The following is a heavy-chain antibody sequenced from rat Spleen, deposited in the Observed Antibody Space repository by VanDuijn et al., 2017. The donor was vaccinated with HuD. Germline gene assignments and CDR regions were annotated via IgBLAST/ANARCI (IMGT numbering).Heavy chain of an antibody. CDR3: ARRHYGYTDYFDY. J-gene: IGHJ2*01. CDR2: MTNSGRSI. D-gene: IGHD1-6*01. CDR1: GFTFNNYW. V-gene: IGHV5-31*01. Sequence: DVQLVESGGGLVQPGRSLKLSCVASGFTFNNYWMSWIRQAPGKGLEWVASMTNSGRSIYYPDSVKGRFTISRDNAQNTLYLQMDSLRSEDTATYYCARRHYGYTDYFDYWGQGVMVTVSS.